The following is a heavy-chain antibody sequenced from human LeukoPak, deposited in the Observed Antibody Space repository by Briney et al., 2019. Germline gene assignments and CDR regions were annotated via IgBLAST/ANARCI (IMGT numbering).Heavy chain of an antibody. J-gene: IGHJ5*02. CDR3: ARVATGSYDWFDP. CDR2: ISGSGGTK. Sequence: GGSLRLSCATSGFNFTDFAMNWVRQAPGKGLEWVSFISGSGGTKHYADSVKGRFTISRDNSKNTLYLQMNSLRAEDTAVYFCARVATGSYDWFDPWGQGTLVTVSS. D-gene: IGHD3-10*01. CDR1: GFNFTDFA. V-gene: IGHV3-23*01.